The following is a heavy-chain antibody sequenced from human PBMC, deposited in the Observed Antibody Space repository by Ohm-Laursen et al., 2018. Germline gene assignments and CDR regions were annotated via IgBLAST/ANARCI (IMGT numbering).Heavy chain of an antibody. CDR3: ARTMETYYYDSSGYTEYFQH. CDR1: GDSISINSAA. J-gene: IGHJ1*01. D-gene: IGHD3-22*01. Sequence: QTLSLTCAISGDSISINSAAWNWIRQSPSRGLEWSGRTYYRSKWYNDYSVSVKSRITINPDTSKNQFSLQLNSVTPEDTAVYYCARTMETYYYDSSGYTEYFQHWGQGTLVTVSS. V-gene: IGHV6-1*01. CDR2: TYYRSKWYN.